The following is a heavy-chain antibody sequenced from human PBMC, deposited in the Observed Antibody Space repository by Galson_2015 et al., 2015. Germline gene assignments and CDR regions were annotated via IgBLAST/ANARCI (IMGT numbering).Heavy chain of an antibody. CDR1: GFTFSSYG. Sequence: SLRLSCAASGFTFSSYGMHWVRQAPGKGLEWVAVISYDGSNKYYADSVKGRFTISRDNSKNTLYLQMNSLRAEDTAVYYCAKDRQDGYNYGLDYWGQGTLVTVSS. CDR3: AKDRQDGYNYGLDY. D-gene: IGHD5-24*01. CDR2: ISYDGSNK. J-gene: IGHJ4*02. V-gene: IGHV3-30*18.